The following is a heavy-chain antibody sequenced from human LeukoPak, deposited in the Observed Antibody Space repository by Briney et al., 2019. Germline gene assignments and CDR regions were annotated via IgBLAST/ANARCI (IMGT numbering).Heavy chain of an antibody. J-gene: IGHJ4*02. V-gene: IGHV3-23*01. CDR3: AKAPGTATAARYFEY. CDR1: GFIFSSYA. CDR2: ISGSGGST. D-gene: IGHD1-1*01. Sequence: GGSLRLSCAASGFIFSSYAMSWVRQAPGKGLEWVSAISGSGGSTYYEDSVKGRFTISRDNSKNTLYLQMNSLRAEDTAVYHCAKAPGTATAARYFEYWGQGTLVTVSS.